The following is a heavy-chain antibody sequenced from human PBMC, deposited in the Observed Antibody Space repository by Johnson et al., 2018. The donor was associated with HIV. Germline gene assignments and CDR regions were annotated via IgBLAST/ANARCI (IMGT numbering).Heavy chain of an antibody. CDR3: ARDATPWGGAYVGYAFDR. V-gene: IGHV3-30*02. D-gene: IGHD4-17*01. Sequence: QVQLVESGGGLVQPGGSLRLSCAASGFTFSSYGMYWVRQAPGKGLEWVAFIRYDGSNKYYADSVKGRFTISRDNTKNSLHLQMNSLRAEDTAVYYCARDATPWGGAYVGYAFDRGGQGTMVAVSS. CDR1: GFTFSSYG. J-gene: IGHJ3*01. CDR2: IRYDGSNK.